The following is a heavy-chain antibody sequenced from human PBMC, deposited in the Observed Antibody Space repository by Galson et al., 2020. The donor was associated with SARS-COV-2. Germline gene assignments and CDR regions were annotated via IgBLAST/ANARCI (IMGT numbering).Heavy chain of an antibody. J-gene: IGHJ3*02. CDR1: GYSISSGYY. V-gene: IGHV4-38-2*02. Sequence: SQTLSLTCAVSGYSISSGYYWGWIRQPPGKGLEWIGNIYHTGSTYYNPSLKSRVTISVDTSKNQFSLKLSSVTAADTAVYYCARDLGDYYDSSGYYPRDAFDIWGQGTIVTVSS. CDR3: ARDLGDYYDSSGYYPRDAFDI. D-gene: IGHD3-22*01. CDR2: IYHTGST.